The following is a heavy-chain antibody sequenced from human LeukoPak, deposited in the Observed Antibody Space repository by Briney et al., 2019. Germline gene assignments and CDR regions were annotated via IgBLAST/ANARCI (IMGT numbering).Heavy chain of an antibody. V-gene: IGHV2-5*02. J-gene: IGHJ5*02. Sequence: SGPTLVNPTQTLTLTCTFSGLSLSPSRMGVAWFRQPPGKALQWLALVYWDDDKHYSPSLKNRLTITKDTSKNQVVLTMTNVDPVDTATYFCAHRRPPLEGGWFDAWGQGTLVTVSS. D-gene: IGHD3-3*01. CDR2: VYWDDDK. CDR1: GLSLSPSRMG. CDR3: AHRRPPLEGGWFDA.